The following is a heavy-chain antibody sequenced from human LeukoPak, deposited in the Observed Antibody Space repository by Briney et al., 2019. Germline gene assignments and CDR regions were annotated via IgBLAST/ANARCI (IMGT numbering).Heavy chain of an antibody. CDR3: ARYDYVWGSFDY. CDR1: GGSISGSSYY. D-gene: IGHD3-16*01. Sequence: SETLSLTCTVSGGSISGSSYYWGWIRQPPGKGLEWIGSIYYSGSTYYNPSLKSRVTISVDTSKNQFSLKLSSVTAADTAVYYCARYDYVWGSFDYWGQGTLVTVSS. CDR2: IYYSGST. V-gene: IGHV4-39*01. J-gene: IGHJ4*02.